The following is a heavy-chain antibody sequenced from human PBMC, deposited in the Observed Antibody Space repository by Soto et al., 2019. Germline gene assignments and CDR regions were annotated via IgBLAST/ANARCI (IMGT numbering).Heavy chain of an antibody. J-gene: IGHJ6*02. CDR3: AREGYYDSSGLYYYYGMDV. Sequence: LRLSCAASGFTFSSYSMNGVRQAPVNGLEWVSSISSSSSYIYYADSVKGRFTISRDNAKNSLYLQTNSLRAEDTAVYYCAREGYYDSSGLYYYYGMDVWGQGTTVTVSS. CDR1: GFTFSSYS. D-gene: IGHD3-22*01. V-gene: IGHV3-21*01. CDR2: ISSSSSYI.